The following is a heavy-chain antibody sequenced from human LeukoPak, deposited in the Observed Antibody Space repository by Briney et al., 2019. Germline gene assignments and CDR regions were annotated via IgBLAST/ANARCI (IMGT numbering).Heavy chain of an antibody. V-gene: IGHV3-53*01. Sequence: PGGSLRLSCAASGFTLSNNYMSWARQAPGKGLEWVSVIYSGGSTYYADSVKGRFTISRDNSKNTLYLQMNSLRAEDTAVYYCARRRSSGWYNWFDPWGQGTLVTVSS. D-gene: IGHD6-19*01. CDR1: GFTLSNNY. CDR2: IYSGGST. CDR3: ARRRSSGWYNWFDP. J-gene: IGHJ5*02.